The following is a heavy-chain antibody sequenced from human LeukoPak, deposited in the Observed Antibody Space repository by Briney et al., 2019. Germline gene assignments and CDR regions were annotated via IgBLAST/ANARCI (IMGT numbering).Heavy chain of an antibody. CDR2: ISYDGSNK. CDR3: AKDQEGELLRDPDY. D-gene: IGHD1-26*01. CDR1: GFTFSSYG. V-gene: IGHV3-30*18. Sequence: GGSLRLSCAASGFTFSSYGMHWVRQAPGKGLEWVAVISYDGSNKYYADSVKGRFTISRDNSKNTLYLQMNSLRAEDTAVYYCAKDQEGELLRDPDYWGQGTLVTVS. J-gene: IGHJ4*02.